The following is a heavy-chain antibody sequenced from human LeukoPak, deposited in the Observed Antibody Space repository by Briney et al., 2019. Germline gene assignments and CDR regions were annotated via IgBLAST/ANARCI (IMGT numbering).Heavy chain of an antibody. J-gene: IGHJ4*02. Sequence: PGGSLRLSCAVSGFSFSSYGINWVRQAPGKGLEWVSFISSGSNYIYYADSVKGRFTISRDNAMNSLYLQMNSLRAEDTAVYYCARAGDNTTMVTQWGQGTLVTVCS. CDR1: GFSFSSYG. CDR3: ARAGDNTTMVTQ. CDR2: ISSGSNYI. V-gene: IGHV3-21*01. D-gene: IGHD5-18*01.